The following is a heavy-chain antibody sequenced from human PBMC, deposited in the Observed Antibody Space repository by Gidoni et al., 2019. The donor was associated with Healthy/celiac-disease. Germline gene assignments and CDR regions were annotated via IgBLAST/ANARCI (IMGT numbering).Heavy chain of an antibody. Sequence: QVQLVESGGGVVQPGRSLRLSCAASGFPFSSYGMHWVRQAPGKGLEWVAVIWYDGSNKYYADSVKGRFTISRDNSKNTLFLQMNSLRAEDTAVYYCARDRTTGVDGMDVWGQGTTVTVSS. CDR3: ARDRTTGVDGMDV. D-gene: IGHD4-17*01. CDR1: GFPFSSYG. J-gene: IGHJ6*02. CDR2: IWYDGSNK. V-gene: IGHV3-33*01.